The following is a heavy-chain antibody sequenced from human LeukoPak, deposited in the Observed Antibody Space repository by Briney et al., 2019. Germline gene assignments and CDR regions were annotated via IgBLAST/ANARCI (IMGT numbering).Heavy chain of an antibody. CDR1: GFTFSGYA. J-gene: IGHJ4*02. Sequence: PGGSLRLSCAASGFTFSGYAMSWVRQAPGKGPEWVSSISGSGGSTYYADSVKGRFTISRDNSKNTLYLQMNSLRDEDTAVYYCAKDSSGYYRPFDYWGQGTLVTVSS. CDR3: AKDSSGYYRPFDY. D-gene: IGHD3-22*01. V-gene: IGHV3-23*01. CDR2: ISGSGGST.